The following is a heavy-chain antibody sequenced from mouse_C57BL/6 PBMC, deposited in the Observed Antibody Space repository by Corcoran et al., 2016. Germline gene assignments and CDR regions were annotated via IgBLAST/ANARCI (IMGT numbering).Heavy chain of an antibody. J-gene: IGHJ2*01. V-gene: IGHV9-3*01. Sequence: QIQLVPAGPELKKTGETVTISCKASGYTFTTYGMSWVKQAPGKGLKWMGWINTYSGVPTYADDFKGRFAFSLETSASTAYLQINNLKNEDTATYFCALLYYGKSLYYFDYWGQGTTLTVSS. CDR2: INTYSGVP. CDR1: GYTFTTYG. CDR3: ALLYYGKSLYYFDY. D-gene: IGHD2-1*01.